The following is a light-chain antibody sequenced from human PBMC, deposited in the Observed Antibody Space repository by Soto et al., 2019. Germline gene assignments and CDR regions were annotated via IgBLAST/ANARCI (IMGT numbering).Light chain of an antibody. J-gene: IGKJ2*01. V-gene: IGKV3-20*01. Sequence: EIVLTQSPGTLPLSPGERATLSCRASQSVSSSYLAWYQQKPGQAPRLLIYGASSRATGIPDRFSGSGSGTDFTLTISRLEPEDFAMYYCQQYGSSLYTFGQGTKLEIK. CDR1: QSVSSSY. CDR2: GAS. CDR3: QQYGSSLYT.